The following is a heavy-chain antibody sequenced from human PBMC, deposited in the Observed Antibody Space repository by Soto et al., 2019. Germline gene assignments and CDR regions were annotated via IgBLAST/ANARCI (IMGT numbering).Heavy chain of an antibody. V-gene: IGHV3-74*01. CDR1: GFSFSSYL. D-gene: IGHD3-10*01. Sequence: HPGGSLRLSCAASGFSFSSYLMHWVRQAPGKGLVWVSRIDTYGTTTTYADSVRGRFTISRDNAKNTLYLQMNSLRAEDTAVYYCARPGTVPYGSGSALLDSWGQGTVVTVSS. J-gene: IGHJ5*01. CDR3: ARPGTVPYGSGSALLDS. CDR2: IDTYGTTT.